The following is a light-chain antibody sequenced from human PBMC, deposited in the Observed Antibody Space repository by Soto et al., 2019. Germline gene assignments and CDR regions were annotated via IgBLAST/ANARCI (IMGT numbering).Light chain of an antibody. CDR3: QKYNHRPHT. V-gene: IGKV3-15*01. Sequence: EIVMTQSPATLSVSPGERATLSCRASQSISSTLAWYQLKPGQSPRLLIYDASTTATGVPARFSGSGSGTEFTLTISSLQSEDFAVYYCQKYNHRPHTFGQGTKVDLK. CDR2: DAS. CDR1: QSISST. J-gene: IGKJ1*01.